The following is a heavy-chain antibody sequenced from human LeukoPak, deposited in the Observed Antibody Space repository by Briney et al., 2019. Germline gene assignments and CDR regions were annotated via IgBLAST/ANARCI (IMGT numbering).Heavy chain of an antibody. J-gene: IGHJ4*02. V-gene: IGHV3-21*01. Sequence: GGSLRLSCAASGFTFTTYSMTWVRQAPGKGLEWVSSIGSSSSYIYYEDSVKGRFTISRDNAKNSLYLQMNSLRADDTAVYYCARFSSSWYSLDYWGQGTLVTVSS. D-gene: IGHD6-13*01. CDR3: ARFSSSWYSLDY. CDR1: GFTFTTYS. CDR2: IGSSSSYI.